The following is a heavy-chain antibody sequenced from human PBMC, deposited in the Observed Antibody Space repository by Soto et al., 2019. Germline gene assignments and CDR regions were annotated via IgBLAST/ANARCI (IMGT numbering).Heavy chain of an antibody. CDR3: ARPKSSRVGVYYASRGYWVFCX. CDR2: ISGSSSYI. CDR1: GCTFSSYS. J-gene: IGHJ4*02. Sequence: GGSLRLSCAASGCTFSSYSMNWVRQAPGTGLEWVSSISGSSSYICYGYSVKGRFTISRDNAKNSLYLQMNRLRAEDTAVYYCARPKSSRVGVYYASRGYWVFCXWGQGTPVTVSX. D-gene: IGHD3-22*01. V-gene: IGHV3-21*01.